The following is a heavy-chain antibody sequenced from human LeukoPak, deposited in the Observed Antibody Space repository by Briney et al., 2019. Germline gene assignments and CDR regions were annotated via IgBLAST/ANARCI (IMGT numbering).Heavy chain of an antibody. D-gene: IGHD5-12*01. CDR1: GYTITGNY. V-gene: IGHV1-2*02. Sequence: ASVKVSCKASGYTITGNYLHWVRHAPGQGLEWMGWINPNSGDTHYAQNFQGRVTMTRDTSINTAYMELSRLRFDDTAVYYCARGSGSDYLSFDYWGQGTLVTVSS. J-gene: IGHJ4*02. CDR3: ARGSGSDYLSFDY. CDR2: INPNSGDT.